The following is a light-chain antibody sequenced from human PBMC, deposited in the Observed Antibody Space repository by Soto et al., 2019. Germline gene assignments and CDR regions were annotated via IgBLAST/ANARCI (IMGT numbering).Light chain of an antibody. Sequence: EIVLTQSPATLSLSPGDRATLSCRASHSVCSPLAWYRQKPGHAPRLLIYGASSRATGIPDRFSGSGSGTDFTLTISRLEPEDFAVYYCQQYGSSPRTFGQGTKVDIK. CDR3: QQYGSSPRT. J-gene: IGKJ1*01. CDR1: HSVCSP. CDR2: GAS. V-gene: IGKV3-20*01.